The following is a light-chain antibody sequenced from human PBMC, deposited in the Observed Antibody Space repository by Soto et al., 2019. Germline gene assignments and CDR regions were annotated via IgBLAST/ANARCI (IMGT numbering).Light chain of an antibody. J-gene: IGKJ1*01. Sequence: DIQMTQSPSTLSASVGDRVTITCRASQSISSWLAWYQQKPGKAPKLLIYDASSLASGVPSRFSGSGSGTEFTLTISSLQPDDFATYYCQQYETFGQGTKVEI. CDR1: QSISSW. CDR2: DAS. V-gene: IGKV1-5*01. CDR3: QQYET.